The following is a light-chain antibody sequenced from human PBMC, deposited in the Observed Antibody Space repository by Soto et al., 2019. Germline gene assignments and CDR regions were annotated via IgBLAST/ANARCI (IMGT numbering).Light chain of an antibody. CDR2: TAS. V-gene: IGKV1-5*03. Sequence: IQMTQSPSTLSASVGDRVAITCRASQSIGIWLAWYQQKPGKAPRFLIYTASTLESGVPSRFSGSGSGTEFTLTISSLQPDDFATSYCQQYKDYSWTFGQGTNVEVK. CDR1: QSIGIW. CDR3: QQYKDYSWT. J-gene: IGKJ1*01.